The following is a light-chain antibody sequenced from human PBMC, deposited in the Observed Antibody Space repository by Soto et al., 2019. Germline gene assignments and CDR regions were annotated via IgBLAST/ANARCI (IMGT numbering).Light chain of an antibody. Sequence: DIVMTQSPDSLAVSLGERATINCKSSQSVLFSSNNKNYLTWYQQKSGQPPKVLIYWASIRESGVPDRFSGSGSGTDFTLTISTFQAEDVALYYCQQYYSTPYTFGQGTRLEIK. CDR2: WAS. J-gene: IGKJ2*01. CDR3: QQYYSTPYT. V-gene: IGKV4-1*01. CDR1: QSVLFSSNNKNY.